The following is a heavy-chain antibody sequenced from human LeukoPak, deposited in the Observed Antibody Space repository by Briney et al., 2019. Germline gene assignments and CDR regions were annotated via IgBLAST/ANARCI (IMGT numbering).Heavy chain of an antibody. CDR2: IYTSGST. Sequence: SETLSLTCTVSGGSISSYYWSWIRQPPGEGLEWIGYIYTSGSTNYNPSLKSRVTISVDTSKNQFSLKLSSVTAADTAVYYCARRVRSSSWYYFDYWGQGTLVTVSS. J-gene: IGHJ4*02. D-gene: IGHD6-13*01. CDR3: ARRVRSSSWYYFDY. V-gene: IGHV4-4*09. CDR1: GGSISSYY.